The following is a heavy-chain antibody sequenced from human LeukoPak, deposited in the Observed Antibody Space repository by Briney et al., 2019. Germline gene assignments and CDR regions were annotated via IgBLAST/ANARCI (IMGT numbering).Heavy chain of an antibody. CDR2: ISAYNGNT. J-gene: IGHJ1*01. CDR1: GYTFTSYG. CDR3: ARDYYYDSSGYSFVQH. Sequence: ASVKVSCKASGYTFTSYGISWVRQAPGQGLKWMGWISAYNGNTNYAQKLQGRVTMTTDTSTSTAYMELRSLRSDDTAVYYCARDYYYDSSGYSFVQHWGQGTLVTVSS. V-gene: IGHV1-18*01. D-gene: IGHD3-22*01.